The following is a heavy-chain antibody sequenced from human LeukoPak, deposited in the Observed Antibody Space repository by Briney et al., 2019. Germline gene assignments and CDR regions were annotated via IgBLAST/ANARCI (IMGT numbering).Heavy chain of an antibody. CDR1: GFTFSSYA. J-gene: IGHJ4*02. V-gene: IGHV3-23*01. CDR3: AKDPPYSSSSGAFDY. Sequence: GGSLRLSCAASGFTFSSYAMSWVRQAPGKGLEWVSAISGSGGSTYYADSVKGRFTISRDNSKNTLYLQMNSLGAEDTAVYYCAKDPPYSSSSGAFDYWGQGTLVTVSS. D-gene: IGHD6-6*01. CDR2: ISGSGGST.